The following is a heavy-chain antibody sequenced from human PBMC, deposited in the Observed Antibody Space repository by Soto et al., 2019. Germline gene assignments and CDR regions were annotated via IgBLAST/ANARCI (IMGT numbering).Heavy chain of an antibody. CDR3: AHRPRGYSYYFGS. Sequence: QITLKESGPTLVKPTQTLTLTCTFSGFSLSTRGVGVGWIRQPPGKALEWLALLYWDDDEGYSPSLKSRLTISKATSKTQVVLTVTNMDPVDTATYFCAHRPRGYSYYFGSWGQGTLVTVSS. J-gene: IGHJ4*02. CDR2: LYWDDDE. V-gene: IGHV2-5*02. CDR1: GFSLSTRGVG. D-gene: IGHD5-18*01.